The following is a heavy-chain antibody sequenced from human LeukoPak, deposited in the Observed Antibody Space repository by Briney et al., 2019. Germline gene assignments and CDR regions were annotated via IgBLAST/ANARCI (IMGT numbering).Heavy chain of an antibody. CDR3: ARARLDHDYGDYSLDY. D-gene: IGHD4-17*01. V-gene: IGHV4-34*01. CDR1: GGSFSGYY. Sequence: SETLSLTCAVYGGSFSGYYWSWIRQPPGKWLEWIGEINHSGSTNYNPSLKSRVTISVDTSKNQFSLKLSSVTAADTAVYYCARARLDHDYGDYSLDYWGQGTLVTVSS. CDR2: INHSGST. J-gene: IGHJ4*02.